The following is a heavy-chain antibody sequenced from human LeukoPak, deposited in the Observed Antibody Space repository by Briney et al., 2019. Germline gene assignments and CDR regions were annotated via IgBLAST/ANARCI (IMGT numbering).Heavy chain of an antibody. D-gene: IGHD3-22*01. V-gene: IGHV3-48*01. Sequence: PGGSLRLSCAASGFTFSSYSMTWVRQAPGKGLEWVSYISSSSSTIYYADSVRGRFTVSRDNSKNTLFLQMNSLTAEDTAVYYCATEAPPYYDNSGYYADWGQGTLVTVSS. CDR2: ISSSSSTI. J-gene: IGHJ4*02. CDR1: GFTFSSYS. CDR3: ATEAPPYYDNSGYYAD.